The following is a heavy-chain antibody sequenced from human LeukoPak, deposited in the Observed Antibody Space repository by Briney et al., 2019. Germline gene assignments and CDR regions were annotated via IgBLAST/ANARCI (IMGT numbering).Heavy chain of an antibody. Sequence: ASVKVSCKASGGTFSSYAISWVRQAPGQGLEWMGGIIPIFGTANYAQKFQGRVTITTDESTSTAYMELSSLRSEDTAVYYCARGVRGVNYYYYYYTDVWGKGTTVTVSS. J-gene: IGHJ6*03. V-gene: IGHV1-69*05. CDR1: GGTFSSYA. D-gene: IGHD3-10*01. CDR2: IIPIFGTA. CDR3: ARGVRGVNYYYYYYTDV.